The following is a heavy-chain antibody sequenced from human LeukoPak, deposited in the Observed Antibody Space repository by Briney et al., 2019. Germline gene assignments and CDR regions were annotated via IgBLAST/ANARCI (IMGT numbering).Heavy chain of an antibody. V-gene: IGHV1-8*01. CDR1: GYTFTSYD. Sequence: ASVKVSCKASGYTFTSYDINWVRQATGQGLEWMGWMNPNSGNTGYAQKFQGRVTMTRNTSISTAYMELSSLRSEDTAVYSCARGRRVVVPAAKALYYYYMDVWGRGTTVTVSS. CDR3: ARGRRVVVPAAKALYYYYMDV. CDR2: MNPNSGNT. D-gene: IGHD2-2*01. J-gene: IGHJ6*03.